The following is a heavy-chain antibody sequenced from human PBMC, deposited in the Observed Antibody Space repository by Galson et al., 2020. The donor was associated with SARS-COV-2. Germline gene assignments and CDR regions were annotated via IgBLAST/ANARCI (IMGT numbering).Heavy chain of an antibody. V-gene: IGHV4-30-2*01. CDR3: ARAVTVAREVEVPYFYNVDV. CDR2: IHNSGDT. D-gene: IGHD3-10*01. CDR1: GGSIRSSDYS. J-gene: IGHJ6*02. Sequence: SETLSLTCAVSGGSIRSSDYSWTWIRQPPGKGLEWIGYIHNSGDTFYSPSLKSRVTIAMDRSRNLFSLKLSSLTVEDTAVYFCARAVTVAREVEVPYFYNVDVWGQGTTVTVSS.